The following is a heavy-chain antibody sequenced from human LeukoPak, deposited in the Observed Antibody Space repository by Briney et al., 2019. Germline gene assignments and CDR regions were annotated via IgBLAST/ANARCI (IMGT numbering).Heavy chain of an antibody. D-gene: IGHD3-3*01. Sequence: ASVKVSCKASGYTFTGYYMHWVRQAPGQGLEWMGWINPNSGGTTYAQKFQGRVTMTRDTSISTAYMELSRLRSDDTAVYYCARGPNLRFLEWLPTGYMDVWGKGTTVTVSS. J-gene: IGHJ6*03. CDR3: ARGPNLRFLEWLPTGYMDV. V-gene: IGHV1-2*02. CDR2: INPNSGGT. CDR1: GYTFTGYY.